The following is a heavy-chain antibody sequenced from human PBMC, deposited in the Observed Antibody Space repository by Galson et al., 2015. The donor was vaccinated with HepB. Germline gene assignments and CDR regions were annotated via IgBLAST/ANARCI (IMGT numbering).Heavy chain of an antibody. CDR3: ARGDLPYVWGSYRDFDY. D-gene: IGHD3-16*02. CDR2: INTNTGNP. V-gene: IGHV7-4-1*02. CDR1: GYTFTSYA. Sequence: SVKVSCKASGYTFTSYAMNWVRQAPGQGLEWMGWINTNTGNPTYAQGFTGRFVFSLDTSVSTAYLQISSLKAEDTAVYYCARGDLPYVWGSYRDFDYWGQGTLVTVSS. J-gene: IGHJ4*02.